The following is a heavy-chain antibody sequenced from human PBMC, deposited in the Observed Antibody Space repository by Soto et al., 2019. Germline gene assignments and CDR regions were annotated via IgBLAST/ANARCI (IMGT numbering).Heavy chain of an antibody. D-gene: IGHD6-19*01. V-gene: IGHV1-24*01. J-gene: IGHJ5*02. Sequence: WASVKVSFKVSGYTFTELSMHWVRQAPGKGLEWMGGFDPEDGETIYAQKFQGRVTMTEDTSTDTAYMELSSLRSEDTAVYYCATEKLIAVAGSNWFDPWGQGTLVTVSS. CDR3: ATEKLIAVAGSNWFDP. CDR1: GYTFTELS. CDR2: FDPEDGET.